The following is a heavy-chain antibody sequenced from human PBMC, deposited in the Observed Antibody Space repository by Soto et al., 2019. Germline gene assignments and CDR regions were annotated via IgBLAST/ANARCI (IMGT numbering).Heavy chain of an antibody. CDR3: AKKYYDFWSGYYEPNYFAC. Sequence: EVQLLESGGGLVQPGGSLRLSCAASGFTFSSYSMSWVRQAPGKGLEWVSAISGSGGSTYYADSVKGRFTISRDNSKNTLYLQMNSLRAEDTAVYYCAKKYYDFWSGYYEPNYFACWGQGTLVTVSS. V-gene: IGHV3-23*01. D-gene: IGHD3-3*01. CDR1: GFTFSSYS. CDR2: ISGSGGST. J-gene: IGHJ4*02.